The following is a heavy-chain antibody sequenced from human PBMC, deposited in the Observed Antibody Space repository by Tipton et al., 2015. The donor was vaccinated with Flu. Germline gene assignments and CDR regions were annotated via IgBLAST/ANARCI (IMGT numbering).Heavy chain of an antibody. J-gene: IGHJ3*02. Sequence: QLVQSGAEVKKPGESLKISCKGSGYSFTSYWIGWVRQMPGKGLEGMGIINPGDSDTRNSPSFQGQVTISAEKAISTAYLQWSSLKASDTAMDYCARRGIAAAGTQDDAFDIWGKGTMVTVSS. CDR1: GYSFTSYW. D-gene: IGHD6-13*01. CDR3: ARRGIAAAGTQDDAFDI. V-gene: IGHV5-51*01. CDR2: INPGDSDT.